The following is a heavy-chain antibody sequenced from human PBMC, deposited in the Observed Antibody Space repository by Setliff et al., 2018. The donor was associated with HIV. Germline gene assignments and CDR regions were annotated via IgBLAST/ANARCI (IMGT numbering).Heavy chain of an antibody. J-gene: IGHJ2*01. CDR3: ASYYRVSGWYQEASWFFDL. CDR1: GGSISSSSHY. D-gene: IGHD6-19*01. Sequence: PSETLSLTCTVSGGSISSSSHYWGWIRQPPGEGLEWVGSIYYSGSTYYNPSLKSRVTISLDTSKNQLSLKLSSVTAADTAVYYCASYYRVSGWYQEASWFFDLWGRGTLVTVSS. V-gene: IGHV4-39*01. CDR2: IYYSGST.